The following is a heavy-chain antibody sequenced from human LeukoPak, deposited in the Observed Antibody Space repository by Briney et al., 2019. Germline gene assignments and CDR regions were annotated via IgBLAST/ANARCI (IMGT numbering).Heavy chain of an antibody. D-gene: IGHD6-6*01. CDR2: IYYSGST. CDR1: GGSISSGGYY. V-gene: IGHV4-31*03. CDR3: ARGGIAARPMAPDY. Sequence: SETLSLTCTVSGGSISSGGYYWSWIRQHPGKGLEWIGYIYYSGSTYYNPSLKSRVTISVDTSKNQFSLKLSSVTAADTAVYYCARGGIAARPMAPDYWGQGTLVTVSS. J-gene: IGHJ4*02.